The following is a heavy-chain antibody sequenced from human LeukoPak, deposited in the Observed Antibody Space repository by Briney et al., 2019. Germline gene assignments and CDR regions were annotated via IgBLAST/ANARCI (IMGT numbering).Heavy chain of an antibody. CDR2: ISGSGGYT. Sequence: GGSLRLSCAASGFTFSTYAMSWVRQAPGKGLEWVSAISGSGGYTYYADSVKGRFTISRDNSKNTLYLQMNSLRAEDTAVYYCAKAFSGSGWYYFDYRGQGTLVTVSS. D-gene: IGHD6-19*01. CDR1: GFTFSTYA. J-gene: IGHJ4*02. CDR3: AKAFSGSGWYYFDY. V-gene: IGHV3-23*01.